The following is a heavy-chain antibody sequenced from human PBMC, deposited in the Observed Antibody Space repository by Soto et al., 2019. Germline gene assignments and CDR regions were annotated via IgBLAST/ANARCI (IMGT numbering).Heavy chain of an antibody. Sequence: QVQLQESGPGLVKPSQTLSLTCTVSGGSISSGGYYWSWIRQHPGKGLEWIGYIYYSGSTYYNPSLKSRVTISVDTSKNQFSLKLSSVTAADTAVYYCARGGASGVRGVIIKPTTFDYWGQGTLVTVSS. CDR3: ARGGASGVRGVIIKPTTFDY. J-gene: IGHJ4*02. CDR2: IYYSGST. V-gene: IGHV4-31*03. D-gene: IGHD3-10*01. CDR1: GGSISSGGYY.